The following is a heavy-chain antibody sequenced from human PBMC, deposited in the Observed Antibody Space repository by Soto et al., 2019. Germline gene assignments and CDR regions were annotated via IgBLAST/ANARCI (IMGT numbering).Heavy chain of an antibody. CDR2: INHSGST. CDR3: ARGIVLMVYASLDV. Sequence: SETLSLTCAVYGGSFSGYYWSWIRQPPGKGLEWIGEINHSGSTNYNPSLKSRVTISVDTSKNQFSLKLSSVTAADTAVYYCARGIVLMVYASLDVWGQGTTVTVSS. D-gene: IGHD2-8*01. V-gene: IGHV4-34*01. CDR1: GGSFSGYY. J-gene: IGHJ6*02.